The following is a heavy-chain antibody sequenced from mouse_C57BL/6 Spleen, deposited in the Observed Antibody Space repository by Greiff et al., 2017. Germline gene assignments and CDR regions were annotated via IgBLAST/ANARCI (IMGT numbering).Heavy chain of an antibody. Sequence: VQLQQSGAELAKPGASVKLSCKASGYTFTSYWMHWVKQRPGQGLEWIGYITPSSGYTKYNQKFKDKATLTANKSSSTAYMQLSSLTYEDSAVYYCARSDGYYGAWFAYWGQGTLVTVSA. CDR1: GYTFTSYW. D-gene: IGHD2-3*01. J-gene: IGHJ3*01. CDR3: ARSDGYYGAWFAY. V-gene: IGHV1-7*01. CDR2: ITPSSGYT.